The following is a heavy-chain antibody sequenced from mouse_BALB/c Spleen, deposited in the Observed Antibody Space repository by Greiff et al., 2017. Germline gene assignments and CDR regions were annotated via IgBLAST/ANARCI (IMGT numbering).Heavy chain of an antibody. V-gene: IGHV5-12-1*01. Sequence: EVMLVESGGGLVKPGGSLKLSCAASGFAFSSYDMSWVRQTPEKRLEWVAYISSGGGSTYYPDTVKGRFTISRDNAKNTLYLQMSSRKSEDTAMYYCARSYGNYAAYWGQGTLVTVSA. CDR2: ISSGGGST. J-gene: IGHJ3*01. CDR1: GFAFSSYD. D-gene: IGHD2-10*02. CDR3: ARSYGNYAAY.